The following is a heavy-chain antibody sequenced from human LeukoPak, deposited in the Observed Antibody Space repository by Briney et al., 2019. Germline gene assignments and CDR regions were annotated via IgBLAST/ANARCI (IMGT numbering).Heavy chain of an antibody. J-gene: IGHJ1*01. CDR2: IYYSGST. V-gene: IGHV4-39*01. CDR3: ASRGGVVVPVPFQH. D-gene: IGHD2-2*01. CDR1: GGSISSSSYY. Sequence: SETLSLTCTVSGGSISSSSYYWGWIRQPPGKGLEWIGSIYYSGSTYYNPSLKSRVTISVDTSKNQFSLKLSSVTAADTAVYCCASRGGVVVPVPFQHWGQGTLVTVSS.